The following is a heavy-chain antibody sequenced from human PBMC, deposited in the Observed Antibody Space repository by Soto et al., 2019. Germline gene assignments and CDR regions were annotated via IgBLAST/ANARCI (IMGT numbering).Heavy chain of an antibody. CDR2: ISGGGGSI. Sequence: GGSLRLSCAASGFTFSSYAMSWVRRAPGKGLEWVSAISGGGGSIYYADSVKGRFTISRDNSKNTLYLQMNSLRAEDTAVYYCAKGVGATKGNYFDCWGQGTLVPVSS. D-gene: IGHD1-26*01. CDR1: GFTFSSYA. CDR3: AKGVGATKGNYFDC. V-gene: IGHV3-23*01. J-gene: IGHJ4*02.